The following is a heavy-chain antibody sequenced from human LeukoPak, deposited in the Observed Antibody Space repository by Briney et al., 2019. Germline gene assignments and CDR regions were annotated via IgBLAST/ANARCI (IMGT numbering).Heavy chain of an antibody. V-gene: IGHV3-48*03. CDR2: ISSSGSTI. Sequence: PGGSLRLSCAASGFTFSSYEMNWVRQAPGKGLEWVSYISSSGSTIYYADSVKGRFSISRDNAKNSLYLQMNSLRAEDTAVYYCAELGITMIGGVWGKGTTVTISS. J-gene: IGHJ6*04. D-gene: IGHD3-10*02. CDR3: AELGITMIGGV. CDR1: GFTFSSYE.